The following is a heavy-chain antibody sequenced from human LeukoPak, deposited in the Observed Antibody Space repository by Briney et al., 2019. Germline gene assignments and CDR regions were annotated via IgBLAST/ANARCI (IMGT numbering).Heavy chain of an antibody. V-gene: IGHV3-23*01. D-gene: IGHD3-3*01. J-gene: IGHJ4*02. CDR2: ISGSGGNT. Sequence: PGGSLRLSCAASGFTFSNYAMSWVRQAPGKGLEWVSAISGSGGNTYYADSVKGRFTISRDNSKNTLYLQMNSLRAEDTAVYYCAKDAGFGFWSGYLDYWGQGTLVTVSS. CDR1: GFTFSNYA. CDR3: AKDAGFGFWSGYLDY.